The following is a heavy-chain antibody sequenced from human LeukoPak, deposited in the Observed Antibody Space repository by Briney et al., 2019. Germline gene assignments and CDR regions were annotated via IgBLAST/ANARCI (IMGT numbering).Heavy chain of an antibody. CDR3: ARSSTVDAFDI. J-gene: IGHJ3*02. D-gene: IGHD4-11*01. V-gene: IGHV1-8*03. CDR1: GYTFTGYY. CDR2: MNPNSGNT. Sequence: ASVKVSCKASGYTFTGYYMHWVRQVPGQGLEWMGWMNPNSGNTGYAQKFQGRVTITRNTSISTAYMELSSLRSEDTAVYYCARSSTVDAFDIWGQGTMVTVSS.